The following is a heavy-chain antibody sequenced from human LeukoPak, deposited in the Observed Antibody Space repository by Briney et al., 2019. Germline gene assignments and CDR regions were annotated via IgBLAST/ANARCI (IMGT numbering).Heavy chain of an antibody. J-gene: IGHJ4*02. CDR2: ISAYNGNT. CDR1: GYTFTSYG. D-gene: IGHD3-10*01. CDR3: ARNSITMVRGVITFNDY. Sequence: GASVKISCKASGYTFTSYGISWVRQAPGQGLEWMGWISAYNGNTNYAQKLQGRVTMTTDTSTSTAYMELRSLRSDDTAVYYCARNSITMVRGVITFNDYWGQGTLVTVSS. V-gene: IGHV1-18*01.